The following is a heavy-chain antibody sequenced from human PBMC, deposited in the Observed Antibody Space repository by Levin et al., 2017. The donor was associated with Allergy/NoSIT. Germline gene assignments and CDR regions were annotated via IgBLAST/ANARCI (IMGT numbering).Heavy chain of an antibody. J-gene: IGHJ4*02. V-gene: IGHV3-30*18. Sequence: PGESLKISCAASGFTFSSYGTHWVRQAPDKGLEWVAMISKDGNNKFYADSVRGRFTFSRDNSKNTLSLQMNTLRGEDTAVYYCAKAYSNTWNYFDYWGQGTLVTVSS. CDR2: ISKDGNNK. CDR3: AKAYSNTWNYFDY. CDR1: GFTFSSYG. D-gene: IGHD6-13*01.